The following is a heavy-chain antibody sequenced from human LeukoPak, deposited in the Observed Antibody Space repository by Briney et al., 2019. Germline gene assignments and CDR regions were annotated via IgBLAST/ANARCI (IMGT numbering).Heavy chain of an antibody. J-gene: IGHJ3*02. D-gene: IGHD2-15*01. V-gene: IGHV3-21*01. CDR2: ISSSSSYI. CDR1: GFTFSSYS. CDR3: ASETDVAATHDAFDI. Sequence: GGSLRLSCAASGFTFSSYSMNWVRQAPGKGLEWVSSISSSSSYIYYADSVKGRFTISRDNAKNSLYLQVNSLRAEDTAVYYCASETDVAATHDAFDIWVQGTMVTVSS.